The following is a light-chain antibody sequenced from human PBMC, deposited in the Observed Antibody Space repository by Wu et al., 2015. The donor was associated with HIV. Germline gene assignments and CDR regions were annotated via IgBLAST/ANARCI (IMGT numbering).Light chain of an antibody. V-gene: IGKV3-20*01. CDR1: QTVSTNS. Sequence: EIVLTQSPGTLSLSPGGRVTLSCRASQTVSTNSIAWYQQRPGQTPRLLIYGAFNRATGIPDRFSGSGSGADFTLTISRLEPEDFAVYYCQHFGTSPPTWTFGQGTKMEIK. J-gene: IGKJ1*01. CDR3: QHFGTSPPTWT. CDR2: GAF.